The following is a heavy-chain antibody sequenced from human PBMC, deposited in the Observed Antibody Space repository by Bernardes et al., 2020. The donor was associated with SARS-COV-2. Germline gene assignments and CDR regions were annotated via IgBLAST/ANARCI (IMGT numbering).Heavy chain of an antibody. J-gene: IGHJ6*02. CDR2: IYYSGST. CDR3: ARALTGDYIGIYYYYGMDV. Sequence: SETLSLTCTVSGGSISSYYWSWIRQPPGKGLEWIGYIYYSGSTNYNPSLKSRVTISVDTSKNQFSLKLSSVTAADTAVYYCARALTGDYIGIYYYYGMDVGGQGTTVTVSS. D-gene: IGHD7-27*01. CDR1: GGSISSYY. V-gene: IGHV4-59*01.